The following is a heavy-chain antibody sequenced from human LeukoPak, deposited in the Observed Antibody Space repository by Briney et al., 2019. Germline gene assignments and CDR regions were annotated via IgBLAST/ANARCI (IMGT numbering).Heavy chain of an antibody. CDR1: GFAFSNYW. V-gene: IGHV3-74*01. J-gene: IGHJ4*02. CDR3: ARVPNVFEY. D-gene: IGHD1-1*01. Sequence: GGSLRLSCAGSGFAFSNYWMHWVRQAPGKGLVWVSRINSDGSSTDYADSVKGRFTISRDNAKNTLYLQMNSLRAEDTAVYYCARVPNVFEYWGQGTLVTVSS. CDR2: INSDGSST.